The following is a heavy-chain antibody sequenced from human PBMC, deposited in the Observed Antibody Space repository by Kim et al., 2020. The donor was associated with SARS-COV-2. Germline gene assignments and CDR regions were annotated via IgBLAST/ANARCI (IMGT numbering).Heavy chain of an antibody. Sequence: GNTYYASSMKGRYTISSDNYKNTLYLKMNSLRAEDTAVYYCAREINGYFDYWGQGTLVTVSS. V-gene: IGHV3-66*01. D-gene: IGHD3-16*01. CDR2: GNT. J-gene: IGHJ4*02. CDR3: AREINGYFDY.